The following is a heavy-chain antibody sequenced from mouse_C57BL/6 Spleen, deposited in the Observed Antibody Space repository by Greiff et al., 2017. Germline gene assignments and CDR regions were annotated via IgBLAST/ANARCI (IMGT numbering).Heavy chain of an antibody. D-gene: IGHD1-1*01. J-gene: IGHJ4*01. CDR3: ARSYYYGSSYYYAMDY. CDR1: GYTFTSYN. CDR2: IYPGNGDT. Sequence: QVQLQQSGAELVRPGASVKMSCKASGYTFTSYNMHWVKQTPRQGLEWIGAIYPGNGDTSYNQKFKGKATLTVAKSSSTAYMQLSSLTSEDSAVYFCARSYYYGSSYYYAMDYWGQGTSVTVSS. V-gene: IGHV1-12*01.